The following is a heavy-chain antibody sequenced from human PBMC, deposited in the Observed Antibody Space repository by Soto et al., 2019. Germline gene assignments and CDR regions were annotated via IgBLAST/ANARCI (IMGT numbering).Heavy chain of an antibody. CDR1: GFDFSTYA. CDR2: ITYSGDTT. J-gene: IGHJ4*02. CDR3: AKDWTGTSPVTSGY. Sequence: EVHLLESGGTLIQPGGSLRLSCAASGFDFSTYAMTWVRQAPGKGLEWVSGITYSGDTTYYADSVKRRFTSPRDNFKNTVYLQLNSLRPDDTAMFYFAKDWTGTSPVTSGYWGQGTLVTVSP. D-gene: IGHD1-1*01. V-gene: IGHV3-23*01.